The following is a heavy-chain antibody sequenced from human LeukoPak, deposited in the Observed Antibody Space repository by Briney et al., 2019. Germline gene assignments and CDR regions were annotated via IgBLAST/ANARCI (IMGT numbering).Heavy chain of an antibody. Sequence: SETLSLSCTVSGGSISGYYWSWIRQPPGKGLEWIGYIYYTGSTNYNPSLKSRVTISVDTSQNQFSLKVSSVTAADTAVYYCVRSKSGTYGWFDPWGQGTLVTVSS. J-gene: IGHJ5*02. CDR3: VRSKSGTYGWFDP. D-gene: IGHD4-17*01. CDR2: IYYTGST. V-gene: IGHV4-59*01. CDR1: GGSISGYY.